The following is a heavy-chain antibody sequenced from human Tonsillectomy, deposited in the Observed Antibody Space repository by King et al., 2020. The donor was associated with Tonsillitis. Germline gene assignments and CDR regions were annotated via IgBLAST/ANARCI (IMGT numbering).Heavy chain of an antibody. D-gene: IGHD3-22*01. V-gene: IGHV3-21*01. J-gene: IGHJ4*02. CDR2: ISSSSTDI. CDR1: GFTFSYYS. Sequence: VQLVESGGGLVKPGGSLRLSCAASGFTFSYYSMNWVRQAPGKGLAWVSSISSSSTDIFSAYSVKGRFTISMDNAKSSLYLQMNSLRAEDTSVYYCARGDYYDTSGFADYWGQGTLVTVSS. CDR3: ARGDYYDTSGFADY.